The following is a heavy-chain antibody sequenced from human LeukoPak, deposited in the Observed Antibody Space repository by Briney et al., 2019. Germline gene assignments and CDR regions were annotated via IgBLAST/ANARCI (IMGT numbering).Heavy chain of an antibody. V-gene: IGHV5-51*01. J-gene: IGHJ1*01. CDR2: IYTGDSDT. Sequence: GESLKISRKGSGYSFTSYWIGWVRQIPGNGLKWMGIIYTGDSDTRPSPSVQAQATISADKSIGTAYLQWSSLKASDTAMYYCARIVTGFQHWGQGTLVTVSS. CDR3: ARIVTGFQH. CDR1: GYSFTSYW. D-gene: IGHD1-26*01.